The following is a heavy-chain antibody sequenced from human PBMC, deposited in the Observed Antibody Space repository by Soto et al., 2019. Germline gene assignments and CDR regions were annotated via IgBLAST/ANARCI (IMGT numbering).Heavy chain of an antibody. J-gene: IGHJ4*02. D-gene: IGHD3-10*01. CDR2: INHSGST. V-gene: IGHV4-34*01. CDR1: GGSFSGYY. CDR3: ARAGDYGSGSYGY. Sequence: SETLSLTCAVYGGSFSGYYWSWIRQPPGKGLEWIGEINHSGSTNYNPSLKSRVTISVDTSKNQFSLKLSSVTAADTAVYYCARAGDYGSGSYGYWGQGTLVTVSS.